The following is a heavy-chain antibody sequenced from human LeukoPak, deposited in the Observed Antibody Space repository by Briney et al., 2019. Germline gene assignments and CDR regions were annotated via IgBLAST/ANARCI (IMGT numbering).Heavy chain of an antibody. CDR1: GFTFSSYS. D-gene: IGHD1-7*01. Sequence: GGSLRLSCAASGFTFSSYSMNWVRQAPGKGLEWVSYISSSSSTIYYADSVKGRFTISRDNAKNSLYLQMNSLRAEDTAVYYCARELELENYYYMDVWGKGTTVTVSS. V-gene: IGHV3-48*04. CDR2: ISSSSSTI. J-gene: IGHJ6*03. CDR3: ARELELENYYYMDV.